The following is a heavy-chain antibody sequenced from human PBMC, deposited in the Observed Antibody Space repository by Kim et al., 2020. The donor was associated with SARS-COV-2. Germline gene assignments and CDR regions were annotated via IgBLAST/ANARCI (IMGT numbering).Heavy chain of an antibody. Sequence: RYSPSLKNRLTITKDTSKNQVVLTMTNMDPVDTATYYCGHSIYFERYFDLWGRGTLVTVSS. V-gene: IGHV2-5*01. CDR3: GHSIYFERYFDL. J-gene: IGHJ2*01. D-gene: IGHD3-9*01.